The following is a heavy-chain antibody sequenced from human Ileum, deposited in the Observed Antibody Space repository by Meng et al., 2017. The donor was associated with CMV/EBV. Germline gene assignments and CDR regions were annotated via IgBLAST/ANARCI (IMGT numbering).Heavy chain of an antibody. Sequence: QVHLTESGPGLVKHSETLSLTCTVSGASISSGDYYWTWIRQPPGKGLEWIGYIYYTGATYYRPSLESRIVISSDTSKNHFSLTLTSVTAADTAVYFCARAKQAAENFDSWGQGTLVTVSS. J-gene: IGHJ4*02. V-gene: IGHV4-30-4*08. D-gene: IGHD6-13*01. CDR3: ARAKQAAENFDS. CDR1: GASISSGDYY. CDR2: IYYTGAT.